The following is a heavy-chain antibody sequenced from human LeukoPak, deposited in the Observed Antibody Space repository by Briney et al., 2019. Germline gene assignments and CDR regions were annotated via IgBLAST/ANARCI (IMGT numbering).Heavy chain of an antibody. Sequence: PGGSLRLSCVVSGFTFSRYGMSWVRQAPGKGLERVSYISSSSDTIYYADSVKGRFTISRDNAKNSLYLQMNGLRAEDTAVYYCARDPYNGAYSEGYYYYYMDVWGKGTTVTVSS. D-gene: IGHD1-1*01. CDR2: ISSSSDTI. CDR1: GFTFSRYG. V-gene: IGHV3-48*01. J-gene: IGHJ6*03. CDR3: ARDPYNGAYSEGYYYYYMDV.